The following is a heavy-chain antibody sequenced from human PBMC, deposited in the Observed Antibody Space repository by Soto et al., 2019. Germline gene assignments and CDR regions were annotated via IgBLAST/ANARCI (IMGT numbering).Heavy chain of an antibody. J-gene: IGHJ4*02. D-gene: IGHD3-9*01. V-gene: IGHV3-48*01. CDR3: ASAGSHYDILTGLFDY. CDR2: ISSSSATI. Sequence: GGSLRLSCTAAGFTFSSYSMNWVRQAPGKGLEWVSFISSSSATIYYADSLKGRFTISRDNAKNSLYLQMNSLRAEDTAVYYCASAGSHYDILTGLFDYWGQGTLVTLSS. CDR1: GFTFSSYS.